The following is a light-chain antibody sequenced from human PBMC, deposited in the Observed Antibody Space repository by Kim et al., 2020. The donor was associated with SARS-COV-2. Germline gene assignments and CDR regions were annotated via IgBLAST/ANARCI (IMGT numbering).Light chain of an antibody. J-gene: IGLJ2*01. Sequence: SSELTQDPAVSVALGQTVRITCQGDSLRSYFATWYQQTPGQAPVLVIFGKNNRPSGIPDRFSGSTSGNTASLTITGAQAEDEADYYCNSRDSNSNPPQVLFGGGTQLTVL. CDR1: SLRSYF. CDR3: NSRDSNSNPPQVL. CDR2: GKN. V-gene: IGLV3-19*01.